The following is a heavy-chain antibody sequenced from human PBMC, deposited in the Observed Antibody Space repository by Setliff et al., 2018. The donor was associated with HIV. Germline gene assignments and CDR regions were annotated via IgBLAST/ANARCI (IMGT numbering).Heavy chain of an antibody. CDR3: ARGGGGYYYVGAVDI. CDR2: INPNSGGT. Sequence: GASVKVSCKASGYTFTSYGISWVRQAPGQGLEWMGWINPNSGGTNYAQKFQGRVTMTRDTSISTAYMELSSLRSEDTAVYYCARGGGGYYYVGAVDIWGQGTVVTVSS. D-gene: IGHD3-22*01. V-gene: IGHV1-2*02. CDR1: GYTFTSYG. J-gene: IGHJ3*02.